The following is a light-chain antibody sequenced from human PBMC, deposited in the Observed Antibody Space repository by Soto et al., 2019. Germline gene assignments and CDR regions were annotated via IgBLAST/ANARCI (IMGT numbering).Light chain of an antibody. CDR2: EDD. V-gene: IGLV6-57*04. CDR1: SGNIASSY. CDR3: QSYDSQGV. Sequence: NFMLTQPHSVSESPGKTVTISCTRSSGNIASSYVQWYQQRPGSGPSLVIFEDDRRPSGVPDRFSGSVDSSSNSASLTISGLKTEDEAHYYCQSYDSQGVFGGGTKVTVL. J-gene: IGLJ2*01.